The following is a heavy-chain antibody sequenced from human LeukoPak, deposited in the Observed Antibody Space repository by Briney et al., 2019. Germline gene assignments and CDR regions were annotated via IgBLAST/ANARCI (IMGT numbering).Heavy chain of an antibody. CDR1: GVTFDDYA. CDR3: AKDYCSSTTCYYNY. Sequence: HAGGSLRLSCAASGVTFDDYAMHWVRQAPGKGLEWVSGISWNSGNIGYADSVKGRFTISRDNAKNSLFLQMNSLRAEDTALYYCAKDYCSSTTCYYNYWGQGTLVTVSS. CDR2: ISWNSGNI. D-gene: IGHD2-2*01. J-gene: IGHJ4*02. V-gene: IGHV3-9*01.